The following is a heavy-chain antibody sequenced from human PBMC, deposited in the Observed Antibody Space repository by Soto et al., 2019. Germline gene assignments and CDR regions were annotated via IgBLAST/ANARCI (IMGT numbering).Heavy chain of an antibody. CDR1: GFTFSSHG. J-gene: IGHJ4*02. CDR2: IWYDGYNK. V-gene: IGHV3-33*01. Sequence: GGSLRLSCAASGFTFSSHGMHWVRQAPGKGLEWVAIIWYDGYNKYFVDSVKGRFTISRDNSHNTLYLQMNGLRAEDSAVYYCARDSGVGGTTGEFDYWGQGTLVTVSS. D-gene: IGHD1-7*01. CDR3: ARDSGVGGTTGEFDY.